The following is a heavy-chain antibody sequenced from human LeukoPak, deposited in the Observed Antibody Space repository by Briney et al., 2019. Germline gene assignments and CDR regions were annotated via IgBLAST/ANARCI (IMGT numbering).Heavy chain of an antibody. CDR2: ISSSSSYI. CDR1: GFTFSSYS. Sequence: GGSLRLSCAASGFTFSSYSMNWVRQAPGKGLEWVSSISSSSSYIYYADSVKGRFTISRDTSKNTVYLQMNSLRVEDTAVYFCAKRGIVIRAVIIIGFHKEAYYFDYWGQGILVTVSS. V-gene: IGHV3-21*04. CDR3: AKRGIVIRAVIIIGFHKEAYYFDY. J-gene: IGHJ4*02. D-gene: IGHD3-10*01.